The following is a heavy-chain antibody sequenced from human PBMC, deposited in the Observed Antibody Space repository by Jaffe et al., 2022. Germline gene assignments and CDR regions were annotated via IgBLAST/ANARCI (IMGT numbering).Heavy chain of an antibody. CDR2: IKQDGSEK. Sequence: EVQLVESGGGLVQPGGSLRLSCAASGFTFSSYWMSWVRQAPGKGLEWVANIKQDGSEKYYVDSVKGRFTISRDNAKNSLYLQMNSLRAEDTAVYYCARGHSSPYYYDSSGHVLNAFDIWGQGTMVTVSS. D-gene: IGHD3-22*01. J-gene: IGHJ3*02. CDR3: ARGHSSPYYYDSSGHVLNAFDI. V-gene: IGHV3-7*05. CDR1: GFTFSSYW.